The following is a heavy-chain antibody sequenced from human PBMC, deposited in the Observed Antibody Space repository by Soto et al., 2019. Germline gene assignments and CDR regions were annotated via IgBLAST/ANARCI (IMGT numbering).Heavy chain of an antibody. Sequence: EVQLVESGGGLVKPGGSLRLSCAASGFTFSNAWMSWVRQAPGKGLEWVGCIKSKTDGGTTDYAAPVKGRFTISRDDSKNTLYLQMNSLKTEDTAVYYCPTDVGVYEDAFDILGQGKMVTVSS. CDR1: GFTFSNAW. V-gene: IGHV3-15*01. CDR3: PTDVGVYEDAFDI. D-gene: IGHD5-12*01. J-gene: IGHJ3*02. CDR2: IKSKTDGGTT.